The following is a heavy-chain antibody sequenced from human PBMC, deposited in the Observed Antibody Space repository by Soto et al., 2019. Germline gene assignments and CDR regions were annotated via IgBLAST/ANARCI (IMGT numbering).Heavy chain of an antibody. CDR1: GGSISSGGYY. J-gene: IGHJ3*02. V-gene: IGHV4-31*03. D-gene: IGHD3-10*01. Sequence: SETLSLTCTVSGGSISSGGYYWSWIRQHPGKGLEWIGYIYYSGSTYYNPSLKSRVTISVDTSKNQFSLKLSSVTAADTAVYYCAREEGSLLWFGPPVPNPTGAFDIWGQGTMVTVSS. CDR2: IYYSGST. CDR3: AREEGSLLWFGPPVPNPTGAFDI.